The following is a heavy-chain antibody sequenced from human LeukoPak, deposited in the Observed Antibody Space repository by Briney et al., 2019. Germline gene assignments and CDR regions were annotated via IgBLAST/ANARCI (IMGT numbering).Heavy chain of an antibody. V-gene: IGHV3-7*04. J-gene: IGHJ5*01. Sequence: PGGSLRLSCAASGFTFRTYWMSWVRPAPGKGLEWVANIHPDGIEKYHVDSVKGRFTIFRDNARNLLYLQMSSLRADDTAVYYCSRGDDFSGDSWGQGTLVTVSS. CDR2: IHPDGIEK. CDR3: SRGDDFSGDS. D-gene: IGHD2-21*02. CDR1: GFTFRTYW.